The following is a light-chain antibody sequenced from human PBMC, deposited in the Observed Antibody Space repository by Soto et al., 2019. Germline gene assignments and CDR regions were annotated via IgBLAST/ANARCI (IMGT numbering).Light chain of an antibody. Sequence: EIVLTQSSGTLSLSPGERATLSCRASQSVTSSYLAWYQQKPGQAPRLLIYGASTRATGIPDRFSGSGSGTEFTLTINSLQSEDFAVYYCQQYNNWPRTFGQGTKVDIK. CDR1: QSVTSSY. CDR2: GAS. J-gene: IGKJ1*01. CDR3: QQYNNWPRT. V-gene: IGKV3D-15*01.